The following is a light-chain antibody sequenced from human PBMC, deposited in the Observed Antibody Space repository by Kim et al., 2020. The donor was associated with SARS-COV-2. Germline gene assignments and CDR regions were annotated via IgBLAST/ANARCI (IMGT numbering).Light chain of an antibody. V-gene: IGKV3-11*01. CDR1: QSVSSY. J-gene: IGKJ4*01. CDR3: QQRSSWPPRVT. CDR2: DAS. Sequence: EIVLTQSPATLSLSPGERATLSCRASQSVSSYLAWYQQKPGQAPRLLIYDASNRATGIPARFSGSGSGTDFTLTISSLEPEDFAVYYCQQRSSWPPRVTFGGGTKVDIK.